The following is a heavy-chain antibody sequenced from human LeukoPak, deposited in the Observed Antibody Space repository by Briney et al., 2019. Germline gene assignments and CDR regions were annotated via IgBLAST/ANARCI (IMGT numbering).Heavy chain of an antibody. Sequence: KPGGSLRLSCAASGLTFSSYSMNWVRQAPGKGLEWVSSISSSSSYIYYADSVKGRFTISRDNAKNSLYLQMNSLRAEDTAVYYCARRYCSGGSCHTFDYWGQGTLVTVSS. CDR3: ARRYCSGGSCHTFDY. CDR1: GLTFSSYS. CDR2: ISSSSSYI. V-gene: IGHV3-21*01. J-gene: IGHJ4*02. D-gene: IGHD2-15*01.